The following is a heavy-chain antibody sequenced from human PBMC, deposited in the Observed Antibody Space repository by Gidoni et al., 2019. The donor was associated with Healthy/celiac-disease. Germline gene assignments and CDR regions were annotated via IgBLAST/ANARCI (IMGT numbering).Heavy chain of an antibody. CDR3: ARDLVASYCYYYGMDV. V-gene: IGHV1-2*02. Sequence: QVQLVQSRAEVKKPGASVNVSCKASGSTFTGSYMHWERQAPGQGLEWMGWINPNSGGKNYAQKFQGRVNMTRDTSISTAYMELSRLRSDDTAVYYCARDLVASYCYYYGMDVWGQGTTVTVS. J-gene: IGHJ6*02. CDR2: INPNSGGK. D-gene: IGHD5-12*01. CDR1: GSTFTGSY.